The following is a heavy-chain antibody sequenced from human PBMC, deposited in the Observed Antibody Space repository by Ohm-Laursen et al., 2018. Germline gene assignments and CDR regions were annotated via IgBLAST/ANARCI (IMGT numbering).Heavy chain of an antibody. V-gene: IGHV4-59*01. D-gene: IGHD6-19*01. CDR3: ARGGWSLDY. CDR1: GGSMNSFY. J-gene: IGHJ4*02. Sequence: GTLSLTCTVSGGSMNSFYRSWIRQPPGMRLEWIGYVYYSGSSNYNPSLKSRVTISVDTSKNQFSLKLNSVTAADSAVYYCARGGWSLDYWGQGALVTVSS. CDR2: VYYSGSS.